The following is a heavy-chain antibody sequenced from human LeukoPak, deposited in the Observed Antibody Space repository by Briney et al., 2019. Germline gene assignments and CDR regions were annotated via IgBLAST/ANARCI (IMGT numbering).Heavy chain of an antibody. CDR3: ARGIPALAY. D-gene: IGHD2-2*01. Sequence: SETLSLTCTVSGGSISSYYWSWIRQPPGKGLEWIGEINHSGSTNYNPSLKSRVTISVDTSKKQFSLKLSSVTAADTAVYYCARGIPALAYWGQGTLVTVSS. CDR1: GGSISSYY. V-gene: IGHV4-34*01. CDR2: INHSGST. J-gene: IGHJ4*02.